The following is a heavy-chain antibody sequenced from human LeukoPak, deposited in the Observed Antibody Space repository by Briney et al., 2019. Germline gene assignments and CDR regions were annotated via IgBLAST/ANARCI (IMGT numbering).Heavy chain of an antibody. CDR3: ARLRGRDGFDI. D-gene: IGHD3-10*01. V-gene: IGHV1-2*02. J-gene: IGHJ3*02. CDR2: INPNSGGT. CDR1: GYTFTGYY. Sequence: ASVKVSCKASGYTFTGYYMHWVRQAPGQGLEWMGWINPNSGGTKFAQKFQGRVTMTRDTSISTAYMELSRLRSDDTAVYYCARLRGRDGFDIWGQGTMVTVSS.